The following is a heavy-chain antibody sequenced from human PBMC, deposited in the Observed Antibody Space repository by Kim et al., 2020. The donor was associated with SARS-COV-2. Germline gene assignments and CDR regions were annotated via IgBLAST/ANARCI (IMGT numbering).Heavy chain of an antibody. J-gene: IGHJ4*02. V-gene: IGHV1-3*01. D-gene: IGHD5-12*01. Sequence: NYSQKFQGRVTLTRDTSASTAYMELSSLRSEDTAVYYCAREEVATRMFDYWGQGTLVTVSS. CDR3: AREEVATRMFDY.